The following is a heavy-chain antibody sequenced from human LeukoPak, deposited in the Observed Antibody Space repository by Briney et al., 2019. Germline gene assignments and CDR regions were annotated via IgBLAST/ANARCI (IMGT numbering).Heavy chain of an antibody. Sequence: GGSLRLSCAASGFTFSSYSMNWVRQAPGKGLEWVSYISSSSSTIYYADSVKGRFTISRDNAKNSLYLQMNSLRDEDTAVYYCASGYYYDSSGYSGNPISFDHWGQGTLVTVSS. D-gene: IGHD3-22*01. CDR1: GFTFSSYS. CDR3: ASGYYYDSSGYSGNPISFDH. J-gene: IGHJ4*02. CDR2: ISSSSSTI. V-gene: IGHV3-48*02.